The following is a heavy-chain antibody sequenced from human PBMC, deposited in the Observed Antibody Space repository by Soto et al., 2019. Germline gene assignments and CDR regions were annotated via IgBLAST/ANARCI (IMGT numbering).Heavy chain of an antibody. CDR2: IYYSGST. D-gene: IGHD2-15*01. V-gene: IGHV4-59*12. J-gene: IGHJ5*02. CDR3: ARASGYCSGGSCSVVWFDP. Sequence: SETLSLTCTVSGGSISSYYWSWIRQPPGKGLEWIGYIYYSGSTNYNPSLKSRVTISVDTSKNQFSLKLSSVTAADTAVYYCARASGYCSGGSCSVVWFDPCGQGSLVTVSS. CDR1: GGSISSYY.